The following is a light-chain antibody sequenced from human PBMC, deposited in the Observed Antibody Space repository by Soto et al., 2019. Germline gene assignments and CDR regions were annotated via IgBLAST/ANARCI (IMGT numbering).Light chain of an antibody. CDR2: AAS. V-gene: IGKV1-39*01. CDR3: QQSYSTPT. CDR1: QSISSY. J-gene: IGKJ3*01. Sequence: DIQMTQSPYSLSASVGDRVTITCRASQSISSYLNWYQQKPGKAPKLLIYAASSLQSGVPSRFSGSGSGTDFTLTISSLQPEDFATYYCQQSYSTPTFGPGTKVDI.